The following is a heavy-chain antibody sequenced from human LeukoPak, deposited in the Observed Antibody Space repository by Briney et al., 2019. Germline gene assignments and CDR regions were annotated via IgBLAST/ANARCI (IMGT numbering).Heavy chain of an antibody. Sequence: SVKVSCKASGGTFSSYAISWVRQAPGQGLEWMGGIIPIFGTANYAQKFQGRVTITADESTSTAYMELSSLRSEDTAVYYCARDSSGWYVDWYFDYWGQGTLVTVSS. D-gene: IGHD6-19*01. V-gene: IGHV1-69*13. CDR2: IIPIFGTA. CDR3: ARDSSGWYVDWYFDY. J-gene: IGHJ4*02. CDR1: GGTFSSYA.